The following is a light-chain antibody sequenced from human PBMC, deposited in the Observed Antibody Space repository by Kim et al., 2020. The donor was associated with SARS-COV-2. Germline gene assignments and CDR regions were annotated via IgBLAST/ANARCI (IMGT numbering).Light chain of an antibody. V-gene: IGKV1-5*03. J-gene: IGKJ4*01. CDR1: QNINNC. CDR2: KAS. Sequence: DIQMTQSPSTLSASVGDRVTITCRASQNINNCLAWYQQKPGKAPNLLIYKASSLESGVPSKFSGSGSGTEFTLTISSLQPDDFATYDCQQYESYPRTLGGGTKGDIK. CDR3: QQYESYPRT.